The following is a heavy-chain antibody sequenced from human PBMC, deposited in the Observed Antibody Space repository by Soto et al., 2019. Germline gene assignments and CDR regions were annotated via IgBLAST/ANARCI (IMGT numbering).Heavy chain of an antibody. CDR3: ARQIYDSDTGPNFQYYFDS. J-gene: IGHJ4*02. Sequence: RGSLKISCKGSGYSFAGYWITWVRQKPGKGLEWMGRIDPSDSQTYYSPSFRGHVTISVTKSITTVFLQWSSLRASDTAMYYCARQIYDSDTGPNFQYYFDSWGQGTPVTVPQ. V-gene: IGHV5-10-1*01. CDR2: IDPSDSQT. CDR1: GYSFAGYW. D-gene: IGHD3-22*01.